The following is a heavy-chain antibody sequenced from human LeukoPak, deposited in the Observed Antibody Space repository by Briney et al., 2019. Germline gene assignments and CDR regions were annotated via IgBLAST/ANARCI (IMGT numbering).Heavy chain of an antibody. CDR3: VKTAMDARGYYYMDV. Sequence: GGSLRLSCAASGFTVSSNYMSWVRQAPGKGLEWVSVIYSGGSTYYADSVKGRFTTSRDNAKNTLHLQLNGLKAEDTAVYYCVKTAMDARGYYYMDVWGKGTTVTVSS. CDR1: GFTVSSNY. D-gene: IGHD5-18*01. J-gene: IGHJ6*03. V-gene: IGHV3-66*01. CDR2: IYSGGST.